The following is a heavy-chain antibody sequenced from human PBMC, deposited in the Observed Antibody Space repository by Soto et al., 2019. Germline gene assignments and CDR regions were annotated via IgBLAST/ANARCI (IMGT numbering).Heavy chain of an antibody. V-gene: IGHV3-30*18. Sequence: GGSLRLSCAVSGFTFSSYGMHWVRQAPGKGLEWVAHISYDGSNEHYVDSVKGRFTISRDNSKNTLYLQMNSLRAEDTAVYYCAKDRPIIFLLPAAKWGHPAHRAQGSPVPVSA. CDR2: ISYDGSNE. CDR1: GFTFSSYG. D-gene: IGHD2-2*01. CDR3: AKDRPIIFLLPAAKWGHPAH. J-gene: IGHJ1*01.